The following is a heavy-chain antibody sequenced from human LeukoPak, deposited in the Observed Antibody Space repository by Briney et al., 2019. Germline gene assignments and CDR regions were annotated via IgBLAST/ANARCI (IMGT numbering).Heavy chain of an antibody. CDR1: GFTLSTYW. D-gene: IGHD3-10*01. CDR2: IKSDGTIT. J-gene: IGHJ3*02. V-gene: IGHV3-74*01. CDR3: ARDLHYAFDI. Sequence: HPGGSLRLSCAASGFTLSTYWMHWVRQAPGKGLVWVSRIKSDGTITSYADPVKGRFTISRDNAKNTLYLQMNSLRDEDTAVYYCARDLHYAFDIWGQGTMVTASS.